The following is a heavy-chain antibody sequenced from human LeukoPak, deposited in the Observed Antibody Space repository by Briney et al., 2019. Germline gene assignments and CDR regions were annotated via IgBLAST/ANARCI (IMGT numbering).Heavy chain of an antibody. D-gene: IGHD6-13*01. V-gene: IGHV3-33*01. CDR1: GFTFSTYG. Sequence: GGSLRLSCAASGFTFSTYGMHWVRQAPGKGLEWLAVIWYDGSNIYYADSVKGRFAISRDNSRNTLYLQMNSLRAEDTAVYYCAREAYPENSSSWSRWYRWFDPWGQGTLVTVSS. CDR2: IWYDGSNI. CDR3: AREAYPENSSSWSRWYRWFDP. J-gene: IGHJ5*02.